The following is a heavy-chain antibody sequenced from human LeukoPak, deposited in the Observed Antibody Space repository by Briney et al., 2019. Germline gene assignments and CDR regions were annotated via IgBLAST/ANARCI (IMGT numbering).Heavy chain of an antibody. CDR1: GFTCSNYA. CDR2: ISGGGGNT. D-gene: IGHD3-3*01. CDR3: AKDRQATIFGVVIRGPTGDY. V-gene: IGHV3-23*01. Sequence: GGSLRLSCAASGFTCSNYAMSWVRQAPGKGLEWVSTISGGGGNTYYADSVKGRFTISRDNSKNTLYLQMNSLRAEDTAVYYCAKDRQATIFGVVIRGPTGDYWGQGTLVTVSS. J-gene: IGHJ4*02.